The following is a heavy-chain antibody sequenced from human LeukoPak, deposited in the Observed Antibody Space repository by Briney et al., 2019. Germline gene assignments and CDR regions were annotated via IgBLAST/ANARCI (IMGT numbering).Heavy chain of an antibody. Sequence: PGGSLRLSCAASGFTFSSYSMNWVRQAPGKGLEWVSSIGSSSSYIYYADSVKGRFTISRDNAKNSLYLQMNSLRAEDTAVYYCARDWESYYWGQGTLVTVSS. J-gene: IGHJ4*02. CDR3: ARDWESYY. D-gene: IGHD1-26*01. V-gene: IGHV3-21*01. CDR2: IGSSSSYI. CDR1: GFTFSSYS.